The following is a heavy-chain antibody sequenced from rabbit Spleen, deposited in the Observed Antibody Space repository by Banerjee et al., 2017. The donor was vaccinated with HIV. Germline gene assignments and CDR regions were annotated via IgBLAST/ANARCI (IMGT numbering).Heavy chain of an antibody. Sequence: QSLEESGGGLVKPGASLTLTCKASGFSLNSSYYMCWVRQAPGKGLEWIACIYVSSGSTYYANWAKGRFTISRASSTTVFLQMTSLTAADTATYFCVRDLPDIIGWNFGFWGPGTLVTVS. CDR2: IYVSSGST. D-gene: IGHD1-1*01. CDR3: VRDLPDIIGWNFGF. V-gene: IGHV1S40*01. J-gene: IGHJ4*02. CDR1: GFSLNSSYY.